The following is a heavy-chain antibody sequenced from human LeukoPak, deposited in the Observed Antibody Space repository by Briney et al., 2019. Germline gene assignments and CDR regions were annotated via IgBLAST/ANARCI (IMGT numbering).Heavy chain of an antibody. CDR3: ADRDTAMVTGYFDY. J-gene: IGHJ4*02. CDR2: IRYDGSNK. CDR1: GFTFSSYV. Sequence: GGSLRLSCAASGFTFSSYVMHWVRQAPGKGLEWVAFIRYDGSNKYYSDSVKGRFTISRDNSKNTLYLQMNSLRAEDTAVYYCADRDTAMVTGYFDYWGQGTLVTVSS. D-gene: IGHD5-18*01. V-gene: IGHV3-30*02.